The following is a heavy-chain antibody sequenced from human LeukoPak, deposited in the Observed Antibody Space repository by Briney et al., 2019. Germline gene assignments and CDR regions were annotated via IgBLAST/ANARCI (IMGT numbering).Heavy chain of an antibody. Sequence: GGSLRLSCAASGFTFDDYGMSWVRQAPGKGLEWVSGINWNGGSTGYADSVKGRFTISRDNAKNSLYLQMNSLRAEDTAVYYCARELWPDSSGWYFYAFDIWGQGTMVTVSS. CDR2: INWNGGST. V-gene: IGHV3-20*04. D-gene: IGHD6-19*01. J-gene: IGHJ3*02. CDR3: ARELWPDSSGWYFYAFDI. CDR1: GFTFDDYG.